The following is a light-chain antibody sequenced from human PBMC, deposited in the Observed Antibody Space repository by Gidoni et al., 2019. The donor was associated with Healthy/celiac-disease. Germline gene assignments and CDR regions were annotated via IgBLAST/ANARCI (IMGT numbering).Light chain of an antibody. V-gene: IGKV3-20*01. CDR3: QQYGSSRT. Sequence: EIVLPPHPCTMSLSPWERGTLPCSASQSVSSSYLAWYQQKPGQAPRLLIYGASNRATGIPDRFSGSGSGTDFTLTISRLEPEDVSVYYCQQYGSSRTFGQGTKVEIK. CDR1: QSVSSSY. J-gene: IGKJ1*01. CDR2: GAS.